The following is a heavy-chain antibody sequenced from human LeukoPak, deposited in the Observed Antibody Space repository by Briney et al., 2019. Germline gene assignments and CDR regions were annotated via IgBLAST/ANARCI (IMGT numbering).Heavy chain of an antibody. V-gene: IGHV3-9*01. D-gene: IGHD1-26*01. CDR1: GFTFDHYA. J-gene: IGHJ4*02. CDR3: AKALPSGSYFSAFDY. Sequence: GRSLRLSCAASGFTFDHYAIHWVRQAPGKGLEWVSGISWNSDTIDYADSVKGRFTISRDSAKKSVFLQMNSLRAEDTALYYCAKALPSGSYFSAFDYWGQGTLVTVSS. CDR2: ISWNSDTI.